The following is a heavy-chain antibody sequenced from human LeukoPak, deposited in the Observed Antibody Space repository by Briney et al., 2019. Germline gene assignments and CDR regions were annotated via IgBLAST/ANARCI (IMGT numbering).Heavy chain of an antibody. CDR2: ISGSGGST. V-gene: IGHV3-23*01. CDR1: GFTFNNYA. D-gene: IGHD6-19*01. CDR3: AKEIRVAGPRSAFDI. Sequence: PGGSLRLSCAASGFTFNNYAMSWVRQAPGKGLEWVAAISGSGGSTYYADSVKGRFTISRDNSKNTLYLQMNSLRAEDTAVYYCAKEIRVAGPRSAFDIWGQGTMVTVSS. J-gene: IGHJ3*02.